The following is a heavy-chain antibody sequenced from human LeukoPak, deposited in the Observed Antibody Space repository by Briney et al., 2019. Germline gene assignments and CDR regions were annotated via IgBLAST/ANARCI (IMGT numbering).Heavy chain of an antibody. CDR3: AREARVGGALQY. D-gene: IGHD1-26*01. Sequence: GGSLRLSCAASGLTFSTYWMHWVRQAPGKGLTWVARINPDGSIRTYANSVQGRVTISRDTAKDTLFLQMNSLRAEDTAVYYCAREARVGGALQYWGQGTPVTVSS. V-gene: IGHV3-74*03. CDR1: GLTFSTYW. J-gene: IGHJ4*02. CDR2: INPDGSIR.